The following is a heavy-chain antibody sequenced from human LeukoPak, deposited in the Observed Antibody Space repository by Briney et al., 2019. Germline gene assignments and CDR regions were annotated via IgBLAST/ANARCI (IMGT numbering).Heavy chain of an antibody. J-gene: IGHJ5*02. V-gene: IGHV1-69*13. CDR2: IIPIFGTA. D-gene: IGHD6-19*01. CDR3: ARAQQWGNCFDP. Sequence: GASVKVSCKASGGTFSSYAISWVRQAPGQGLEWMGGIIPIFGTANYAQKFQGRVTITADESTSTAYMELRSLRSDDTAMYYCARAQQWGNCFDPWGQGTLVTVSS. CDR1: GGTFSSYA.